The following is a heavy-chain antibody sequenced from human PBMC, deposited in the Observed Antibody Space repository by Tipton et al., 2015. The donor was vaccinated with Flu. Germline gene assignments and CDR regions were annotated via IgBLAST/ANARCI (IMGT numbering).Heavy chain of an antibody. Sequence: TLSLTCTVSGYSISSGYYWGWIRQPPGKGLEWIGSIYHSGSTYYNPALKSRVTISVDTSKNQFSLKLSSVTAADTAVYYCARVTSAPILWWYFGYWGQGTLGAVSS. D-gene: IGHD2-21*01. CDR3: ARVTSAPILWWYFGY. CDR1: GYSISSGYY. CDR2: IYHSGST. V-gene: IGHV4-38-2*02. J-gene: IGHJ4*02.